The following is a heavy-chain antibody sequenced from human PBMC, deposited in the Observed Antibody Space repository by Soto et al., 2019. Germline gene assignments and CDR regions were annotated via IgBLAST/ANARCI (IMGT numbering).Heavy chain of an antibody. CDR3: ARDEFDCSSTSCYRGAFDI. CDR1: GFTFSSYA. Sequence: ESGGGVVQPGRSLRLSCAASGFTFSSYAMHWVRQAPGKGLEWVAVISYDGSNKYYADSVKGRFTISRDNSKNTLYLQMNSLRAEDTAVYYCARDEFDCSSTSCYRGAFDIWGQGTMVTVSS. D-gene: IGHD2-2*02. V-gene: IGHV3-30-3*01. J-gene: IGHJ3*02. CDR2: ISYDGSNK.